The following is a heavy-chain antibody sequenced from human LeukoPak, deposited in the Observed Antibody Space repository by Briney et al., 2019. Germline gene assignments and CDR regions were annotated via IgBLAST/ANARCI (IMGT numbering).Heavy chain of an antibody. Sequence: PGGSLRLSCAASGFSVSNNYMSWVRRAPGKGLEWVSIIYSGGNTYYADSVKGRFTISRDNSKNTLYLQMNTLRAEDTAVYYCARDGEYSYGLNWGRGTLVTVSS. V-gene: IGHV3-53*01. CDR2: IYSGGNT. CDR3: ARDGEYSYGLN. CDR1: GFSVSNNY. D-gene: IGHD5-18*01. J-gene: IGHJ4*02.